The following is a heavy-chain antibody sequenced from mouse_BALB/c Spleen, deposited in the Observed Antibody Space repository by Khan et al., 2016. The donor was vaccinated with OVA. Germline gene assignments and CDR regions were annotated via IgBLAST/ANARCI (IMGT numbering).Heavy chain of an antibody. CDR3: AREGDGGGLAY. Sequence: EVELVESGGGFMQPGGSLKPPCATSGLILIAFYRYWVRQTPGKGLDWVPYFRNRGTTPFYPATLGGRFPISRDNAKNTRYLQMSRLKSEDTAIYYCAREGDGGGLAYWGQGTLVTVSA. J-gene: IGHJ3*01. CDR1: GLILIAFY. D-gene: IGHD1-1*02. CDR2: FRNRGTTP. V-gene: IGHV5-12*02.